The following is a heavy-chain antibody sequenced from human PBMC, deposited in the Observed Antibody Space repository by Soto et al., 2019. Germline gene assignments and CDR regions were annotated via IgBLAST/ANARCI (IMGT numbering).Heavy chain of an antibody. J-gene: IGHJ4*02. V-gene: IGHV3-48*03. CDR3: ARRGRGFSGYDSAFDS. CDR1: GFTFSSYE. D-gene: IGHD5-12*01. CDR2: ISSSGSYK. Sequence: LRLSCAASGFTFSSYEMNWVRQAPGKVLEWISYISSSGSYKYNADSVKGRFTISRDNAKNSLYLQMESLRAEDTAVYYCARRGRGFSGYDSAFDSWGQGALVTVSS.